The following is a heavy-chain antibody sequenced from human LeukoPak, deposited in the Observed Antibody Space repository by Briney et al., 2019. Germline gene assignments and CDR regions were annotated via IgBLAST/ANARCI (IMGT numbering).Heavy chain of an antibody. CDR1: RFSSCSYS. Sequence: RGSLRHSCAASRFSSCSYSLNSVRPAPRRGLEWVSYISSSGSNIDYADSVKGRFTISRDNGKNSLFLQMNSLRVEDTAVYYCARTAFDWSQVGGNWFDPWGQGTLVTVSS. CDR2: ISSSGSNI. V-gene: IGHV3-48*03. CDR3: ARTAFDWSQVGGNWFDP. J-gene: IGHJ5*02. D-gene: IGHD3-9*01.